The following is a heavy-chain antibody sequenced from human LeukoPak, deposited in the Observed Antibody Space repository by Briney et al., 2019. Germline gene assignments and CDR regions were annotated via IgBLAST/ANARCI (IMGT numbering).Heavy chain of an antibody. CDR1: GYTFTSYG. CDR2: ISAYNGNT. D-gene: IGHD3-10*01. Sequence: ASVKVSCKASGYTFTSYGISWVRQAPGQGLEWMGWISAYNGNTNYAQKLQGRVTMTTDTSTSTAYMELRSLRSDDTAVYYCARHEITMVRRAPEAPYGMDVWGKGTTVTVSS. J-gene: IGHJ6*04. V-gene: IGHV1-18*04. CDR3: ARHEITMVRRAPEAPYGMDV.